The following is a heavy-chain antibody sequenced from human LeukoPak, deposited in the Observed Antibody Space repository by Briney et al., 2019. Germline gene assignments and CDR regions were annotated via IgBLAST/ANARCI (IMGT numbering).Heavy chain of an antibody. D-gene: IGHD6-19*01. V-gene: IGHV3-7*01. J-gene: IGHJ3*02. CDR1: GFSIGPFW. Sequence: GGSLRLSCVASGFSIGPFWMTWVRQAPGKGLEWVANIRGDASRLYHVDSVKGRFTISRDNAKNSLYLQMSNLRAEDTSVYYCARDRNYCSSDRCYDVFDIWGQGTMVTVSS. CDR3: ARDRNYCSSDRCYDVFDI. CDR2: IRGDASRL.